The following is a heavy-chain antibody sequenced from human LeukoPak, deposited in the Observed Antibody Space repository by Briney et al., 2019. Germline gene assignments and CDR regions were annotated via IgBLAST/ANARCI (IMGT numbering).Heavy chain of an antibody. J-gene: IGHJ6*02. CDR2: ISYDGSNK. CDR3: AKDKGNYGMDV. CDR1: GFTFSSYG. V-gene: IGHV3-30*18. Sequence: PGGSLRLSCAASGFTFSSYGMHWVRQAPGKGLGWVAVISYDGSNKYYADSVKGRFTISRDNSKNTLYLQMNSLKAEDTAVYYCAKDKGNYGMDVWGQGTTVTVSS.